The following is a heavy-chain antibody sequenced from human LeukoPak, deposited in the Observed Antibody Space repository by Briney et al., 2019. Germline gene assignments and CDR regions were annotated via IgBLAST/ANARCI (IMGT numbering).Heavy chain of an antibody. J-gene: IGHJ4*02. CDR2: IYYSGST. Sequence: SETLSLTCTVSGCSISGYYWSWIRQPPGKGLEWIGYIYYSGSTNYNPSLKSRDTISVDTSKNQFSLKLSSVTAADTAVYYCARVNYDSSGYYYLFDYWGQGTLVTVSS. CDR3: ARVNYDSSGYYYLFDY. CDR1: GCSISGYY. D-gene: IGHD3-22*01. V-gene: IGHV4-59*01.